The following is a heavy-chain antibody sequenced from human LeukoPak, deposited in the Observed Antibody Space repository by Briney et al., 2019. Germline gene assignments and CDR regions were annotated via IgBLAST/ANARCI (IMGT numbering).Heavy chain of an antibody. CDR1: GCTFTSYG. CDR3: AIYYGSGYLDY. J-gene: IGHJ4*02. Sequence: ASVKVSCKASGCTFTSYGISWVRQAPGQGLEWMGWINPNSGGTNYAQKFQGRVTMTRDTSISTAYMELGRLRSDDTAVYYCAIYYGSGYLDYWGQGTLVTVSS. CDR2: INPNSGGT. V-gene: IGHV1-2*02. D-gene: IGHD3-10*01.